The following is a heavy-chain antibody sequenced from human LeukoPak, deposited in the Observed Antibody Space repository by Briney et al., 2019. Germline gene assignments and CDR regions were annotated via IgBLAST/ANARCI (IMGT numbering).Heavy chain of an antibody. J-gene: IGHJ4*02. V-gene: IGHV3-23*01. D-gene: IGHD4-23*01. CDR2: ISGSGGST. Sequence: PGGSLRLSCVASGFTFGTYAMNWVRQAPGKGLEWVSAISGSGGSTYYADSVKGRFTISRDNSKNTLYLQMNSLRAEDTAVYYCATQIGDNSGPFDYWGQGTLVTVSS. CDR3: ATQIGDNSGPFDY. CDR1: GFTFGTYA.